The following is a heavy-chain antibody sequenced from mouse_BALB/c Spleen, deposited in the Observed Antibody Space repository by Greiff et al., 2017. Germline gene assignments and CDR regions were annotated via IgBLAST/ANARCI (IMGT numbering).Heavy chain of an antibody. CDR3: ARSGVRYYYAMDY. V-gene: IGHV3-8*02. CDR1: GDSITSGY. CDR2: ISYSGST. Sequence: EVQLQQSGPSLVKPSQTLSLTCSVTGDSITSGYWNWIRKFPGNKLEYMGYISYSGSTYYNPSLKSRISITRDTSKNQYYLQLNSGTTEDTATYYCARSGVRYYYAMDYWGQGTSVTVSS. J-gene: IGHJ4*01. D-gene: IGHD2-14*01.